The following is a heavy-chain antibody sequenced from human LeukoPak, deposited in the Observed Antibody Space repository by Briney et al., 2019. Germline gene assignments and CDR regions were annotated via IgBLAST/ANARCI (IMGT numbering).Heavy chain of an antibody. CDR2: INPNSGGT. V-gene: IGHV1-2*04. CDR3: ARGGVITFGGVIVPFDY. D-gene: IGHD3-16*02. CDR1: GYTFTGYY. J-gene: IGHJ4*02. Sequence: GASVTVSCKACGYTFTGYYMHWVRQPPGQGLEGMGWINPNSGGTNYAQKFQGWVTMTRDTSISTAYMELSRLRSDDTAVYYCARGGVITFGGVIVPFDYWGQGTLVTVSS.